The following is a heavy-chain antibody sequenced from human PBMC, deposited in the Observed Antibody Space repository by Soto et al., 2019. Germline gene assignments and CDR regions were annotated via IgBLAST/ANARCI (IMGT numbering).Heavy chain of an antibody. Sequence: PGGSLRLSCAASGFTFRTYGMHWVRQAPGKGLEWVAVIWYDGSNKYYADSVKGRFTISRDNSKNMVYLQMNSLRAEDTAVYYCVRERADYDFWSGPGAWGQGTLVTVSS. CDR3: VRERADYDFWSGPGA. CDR1: GFTFRTYG. CDR2: IWYDGSNK. J-gene: IGHJ5*02. D-gene: IGHD3-3*01. V-gene: IGHV3-33*01.